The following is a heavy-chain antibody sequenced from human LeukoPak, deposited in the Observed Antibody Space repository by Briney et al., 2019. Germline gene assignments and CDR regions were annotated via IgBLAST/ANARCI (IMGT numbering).Heavy chain of an antibody. CDR2: ISGSGGST. V-gene: IGHV3-23*01. CDR3: AKERGDYVWGSYRYTAHAFDI. J-gene: IGHJ3*02. CDR1: GFTFSSYA. Sequence: PGGSLRLSCAASGFTFSSYAMSWVRQAPGKGLEWVSAISGSGGSTYYADSVKGRFTISRDNSKNTLYLQMNSLRAEDTAVYYCAKERGDYVWGSYRYTAHAFDIWGQGTVVTVSS. D-gene: IGHD3-16*02.